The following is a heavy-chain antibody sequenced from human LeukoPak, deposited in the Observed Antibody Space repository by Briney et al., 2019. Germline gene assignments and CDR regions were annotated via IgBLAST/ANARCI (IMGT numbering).Heavy chain of an antibody. CDR2: IYYSGST. V-gene: IGHV4-39*07. CDR1: GGSISSSSYY. J-gene: IGHJ3*02. Sequence: SETLSLTCTVSGGSISSSSYYWGWIRQPPGKGLEWIGSIYYSGSTYYNSSLKSRVTISVDTSKNQFSLKLSSVTAADTAVYYCARVGWNPGHDAFDIWGQGTMVTVSS. D-gene: IGHD1-1*01. CDR3: ARVGWNPGHDAFDI.